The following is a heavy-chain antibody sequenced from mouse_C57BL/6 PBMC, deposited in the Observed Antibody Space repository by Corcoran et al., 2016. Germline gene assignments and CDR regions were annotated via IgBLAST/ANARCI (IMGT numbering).Heavy chain of an antibody. J-gene: IGHJ4*01. CDR1: GYSITSGYY. Sequence: DVQLQESGPGLVKPSQSLSLTCSVTGYSITSGYYWNWIRQFPGNKLEWMGYISYDGSNNYNPSLKNRISITRDTSKNQFFLKLNSVTTEDTATYYCARGGYYYGSSHYAMDYWGQGTSVTVSS. CDR3: ARGGYYYGSSHYAMDY. V-gene: IGHV3-6*01. CDR2: ISYDGSN. D-gene: IGHD1-1*01.